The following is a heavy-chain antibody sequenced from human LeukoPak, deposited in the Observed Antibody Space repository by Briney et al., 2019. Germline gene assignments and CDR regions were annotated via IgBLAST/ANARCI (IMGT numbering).Heavy chain of an antibody. J-gene: IGHJ4*02. V-gene: IGHV3-53*01. CDR3: AGILYG. Sequence: PGGSLRRSCAASGFTVSTYSMSWVRQAPGKGLEWVATFSSGGRTSYADSVKGRFTISRDTSQNTVFLQMNSLRDEDTALYYCAGILYGWGQGTLVTVSS. CDR2: FSSGGRT. CDR1: GFTVSTYS. D-gene: IGHD2-2*02.